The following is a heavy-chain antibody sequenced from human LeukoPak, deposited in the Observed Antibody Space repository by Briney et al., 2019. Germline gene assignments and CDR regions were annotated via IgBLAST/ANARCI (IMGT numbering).Heavy chain of an antibody. CDR3: ARVGSGYFHFDY. D-gene: IGHD3-3*01. J-gene: IGHJ4*02. CDR1: GGSISSYY. Sequence: SETLSLTCTVSGGSISSYYWSWIRQPPGKGLEWIGYIYYSGSTNYNPSLKSRVTISVDTSKNQFSLKLSSVTAADTAVYYCARVGSGYFHFDYWGQGTLVTVSS. CDR2: IYYSGST. V-gene: IGHV4-59*01.